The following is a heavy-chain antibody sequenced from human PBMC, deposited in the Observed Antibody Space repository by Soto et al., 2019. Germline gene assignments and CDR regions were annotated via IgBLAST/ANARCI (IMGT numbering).Heavy chain of an antibody. Sequence: ASVKVCCKASGYTFTNYGIRWVRQAPGQGLEWMGWISASSGNTNYAQRFQGRVTMTTDTSTSTAYMELRSLRSDDTAIYYCASEGSAWYVDYWGQGTLVTVSS. CDR2: ISASSGNT. D-gene: IGHD6-19*01. V-gene: IGHV1-18*01. CDR3: ASEGSAWYVDY. J-gene: IGHJ4*02. CDR1: GYTFTNYG.